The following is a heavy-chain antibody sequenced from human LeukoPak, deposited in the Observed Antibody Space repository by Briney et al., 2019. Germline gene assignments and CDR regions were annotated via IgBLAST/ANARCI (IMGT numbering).Heavy chain of an antibody. D-gene: IGHD6-6*01. J-gene: IGHJ4*02. CDR3: AREFSGTSIAARVFDS. CDR1: GGSIASYY. CDR2: IHSSGGT. Sequence: SETLSLTCTVSGGSIASYYWTYIRQPAGKGLEWIGRIHSSGGTNYSPSLKSRVTMSLDTSKNQFSLNLSSVTAADTAIYYCAREFSGTSIAARVFDSWGQGTLVTVSS. V-gene: IGHV4-4*07.